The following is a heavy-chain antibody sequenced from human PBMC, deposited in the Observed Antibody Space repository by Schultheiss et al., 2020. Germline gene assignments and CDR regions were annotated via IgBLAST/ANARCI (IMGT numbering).Heavy chain of an antibody. CDR2: IYYSGST. CDR1: GGSISSSSYY. V-gene: IGHV4-39*01. Sequence: SETLSLTCAVSGGSISSSSYYWGWIRQPPGKGLEWIGSIYYSGSTYYNPSLKSRVTISVDTSKNQFSLKLSSVTAADTAVYYCARKGIAVAWYYFDYWGQGTLVTVS. J-gene: IGHJ4*02. CDR3: ARKGIAVAWYYFDY. D-gene: IGHD6-19*01.